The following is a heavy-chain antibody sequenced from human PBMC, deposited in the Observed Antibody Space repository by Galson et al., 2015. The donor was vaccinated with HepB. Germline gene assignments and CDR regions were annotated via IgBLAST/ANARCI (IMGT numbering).Heavy chain of an antibody. CDR2: ISYDGSNK. CDR3: ANFQLLYRGPYDAFDI. CDR1: GFTFSSYG. Sequence: SLRLSCAASGFTFSSYGMHWVRQAPGKGLEWVAVISYDGSNKYYADSVKGRFTISRDNSKNTLYLQMNSLRAEDTAVYYCANFQLLYRGPYDAFDIWGQGTMVTVSS. J-gene: IGHJ3*02. D-gene: IGHD2-2*02. V-gene: IGHV3-30*18.